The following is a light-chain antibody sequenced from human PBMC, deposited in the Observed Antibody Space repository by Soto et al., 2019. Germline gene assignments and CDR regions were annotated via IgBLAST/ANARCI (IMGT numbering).Light chain of an antibody. V-gene: IGKV3-20*01. CDR1: QSVSSSY. J-gene: IGKJ4*01. CDR3: QQYGSSPLT. CDR2: GAS. Sequence: EIVLTQSPGTLSLSPGERATLSCRASQSVSSSYLAWYQQKPDQAPRLLIYGASSRATGIPDRFSGSGSGTDFTLTISRLEPEDFAVYYFQQYGSSPLTFGGGTKVEIK.